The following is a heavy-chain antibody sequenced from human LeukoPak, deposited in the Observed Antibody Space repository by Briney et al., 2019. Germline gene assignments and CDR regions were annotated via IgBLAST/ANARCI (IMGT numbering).Heavy chain of an antibody. V-gene: IGHV3-13*04. D-gene: IGHD2-15*01. CDR3: ARANRYCSGGSCYYYYYYYGMDV. Sequence: PGGSLRLSCAASGFTFSSYDMHWVRQATGKGLEWVSAIGTAGDTYYPGSVKGRFTISRENAKNSLYLQMNSLRAEDTAVYYCARANRYCSGGSCYYYYYYYGMDVWGQGTTVTVSS. J-gene: IGHJ6*02. CDR2: IGTAGDT. CDR1: GFTFSSYD.